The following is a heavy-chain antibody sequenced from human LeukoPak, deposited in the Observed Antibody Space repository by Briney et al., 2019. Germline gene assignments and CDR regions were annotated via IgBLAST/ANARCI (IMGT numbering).Heavy chain of an antibody. CDR1: GFTVSSNY. Sequence: GGSLRLSCAASGFTVSSNYMSWVRQAPGKGLEWVTFIRYDGSNKYYAESVKGRFTISRDNSKNTLYLQMNSLRAEDTAVYYCAKAIHSSSSGVVDYWGQGTLVTVSS. V-gene: IGHV3-30*02. CDR2: IRYDGSNK. D-gene: IGHD6-6*01. J-gene: IGHJ4*02. CDR3: AKAIHSSSSGVVDY.